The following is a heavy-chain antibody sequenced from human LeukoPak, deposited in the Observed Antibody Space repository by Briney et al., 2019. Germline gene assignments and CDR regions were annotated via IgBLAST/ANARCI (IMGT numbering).Heavy chain of an antibody. V-gene: IGHV4-39*07. J-gene: IGHJ4*02. CDR2: IYYSGST. D-gene: IGHD3-10*01. CDR3: ARLRYYYGSGKPY. Sequence: SETLSLTCTVSVGSISSSSYYWGWIRQPPGKGLEWIGSIYYSGSTFYNPSLKSRVTISVDTSKNQFSLKLSSVTAADTAVYYCARLRYYYGSGKPYWGQGTLVTVSS. CDR1: VGSISSSSYY.